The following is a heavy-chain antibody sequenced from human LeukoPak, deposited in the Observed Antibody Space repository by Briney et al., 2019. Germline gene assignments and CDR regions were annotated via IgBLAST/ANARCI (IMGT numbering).Heavy chain of an antibody. CDR3: ARGSSGSYYFDY. CDR1: GGSISSSSYY. V-gene: IGHV4-39*01. Sequence: PSETLSLTCTVSGGSISSSSYYWGWIRQPPGKGLEWIGSIYYSGSTYYNPSLKSRVTISVDTSKNQFSLKLSSVTAADTAVYYCARGSSGSYYFDYWGQGTLVTVSS. J-gene: IGHJ4*02. CDR2: IYYSGST. D-gene: IGHD1-26*01.